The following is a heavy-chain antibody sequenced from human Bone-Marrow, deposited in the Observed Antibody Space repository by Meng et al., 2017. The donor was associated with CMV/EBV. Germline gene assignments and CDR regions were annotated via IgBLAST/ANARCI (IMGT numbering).Heavy chain of an antibody. Sequence: SVKVSCKASGYTFTGYYMHWVRQAPGQGLEWMGRIIPILGIANYAQKFQGRVTITADKSTSTAYMELSSLRSEDTAVYYCAISLGATRDYWGQGTLVTVSS. V-gene: IGHV1-69*02. J-gene: IGHJ4*02. CDR3: AISLGATRDY. CDR2: IIPILGIA. CDR1: GYTFTGYY. D-gene: IGHD1-26*01.